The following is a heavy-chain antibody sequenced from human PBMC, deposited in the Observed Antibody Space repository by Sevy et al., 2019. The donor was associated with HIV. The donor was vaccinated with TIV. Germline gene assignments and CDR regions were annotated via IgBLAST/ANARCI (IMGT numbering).Heavy chain of an antibody. Sequence: GGSLRLSCAASGFTFSSYSMNWVRQAPGKGLEWVSSISSSSSYIYYSDSVKGRFTISRDNAKNSLYLQMNSLRAEDTAVYYCARDLGYCGGDCLIYYYYYGMDVWGQGTTVTVSS. CDR1: GFTFSSYS. V-gene: IGHV3-21*01. CDR2: ISSSSSYI. CDR3: ARDLGYCGGDCLIYYYYYGMDV. D-gene: IGHD2-21*01. J-gene: IGHJ6*02.